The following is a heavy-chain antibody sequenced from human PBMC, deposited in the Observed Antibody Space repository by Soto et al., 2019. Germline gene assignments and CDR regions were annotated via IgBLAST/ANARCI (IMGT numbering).Heavy chain of an antibody. Sequence: STYYADSVKGRFTISRDNSKNTLYLQMNSLRAEDTAVYHCAKVYGSGSLPPLFYYWGQGTLVTVSS. CDR3: AKVYGSGSLPPLFYY. D-gene: IGHD3-10*01. V-gene: IGHV3-23*01. J-gene: IGHJ4*02. CDR2: ST.